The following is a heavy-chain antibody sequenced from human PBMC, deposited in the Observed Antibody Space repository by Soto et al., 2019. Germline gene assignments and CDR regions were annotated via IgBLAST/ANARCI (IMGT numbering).Heavy chain of an antibody. J-gene: IGHJ4*02. CDR3: AKDMGCSSTSCYRAWDY. D-gene: IGHD2-2*01. CDR1: GFTFDDYA. CDR2: ISWNSGSI. Sequence: EVQLVESGGGLVQPGRSLRLSCAASGFTFDDYAMHGVRQAPGKGLEWVSGISWNSGSIGDAASVKGRFTISRDNAKNSLYLQMNSLRAEDTALYYCAKDMGCSSTSCYRAWDYWGQGTLVTVSS. V-gene: IGHV3-9*01.